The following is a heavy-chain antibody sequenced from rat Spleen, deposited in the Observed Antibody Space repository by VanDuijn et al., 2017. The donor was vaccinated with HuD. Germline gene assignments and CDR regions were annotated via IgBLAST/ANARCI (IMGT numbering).Heavy chain of an antibody. J-gene: IGHJ3*01. CDR2: IWSGGST. CDR3: TSPFRWFAY. V-gene: IGHV2-15*01. Sequence: QVQLKESEPDLVQPSQTLSLTCTVSGFSLISYSVNWVRQPPGKGLEWMGTIWSGGSTDYNSALKSRLSISRDTSKSQVFLKMNSLQTEDTAIYFCTSPFRWFAYWGQGTLVTVSS. CDR1: GFSLISYS.